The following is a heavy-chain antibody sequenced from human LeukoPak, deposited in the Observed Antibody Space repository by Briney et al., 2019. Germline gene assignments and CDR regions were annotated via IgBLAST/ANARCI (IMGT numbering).Heavy chain of an antibody. Sequence: GGSLRLSCAASGFTFSTYSMNWVRQAPGKGLEWVSFISTSSSYIYYADSVKGRFTISRDNAKNSLYLQMNSLRAEDTAVYYCAKGVTRQPPDVWGKGTTVTVSS. CDR3: AKGVTRQPPDV. CDR2: ISTSSSYI. CDR1: GFTFSTYS. V-gene: IGHV3-21*01. J-gene: IGHJ6*04. D-gene: IGHD2-21*02.